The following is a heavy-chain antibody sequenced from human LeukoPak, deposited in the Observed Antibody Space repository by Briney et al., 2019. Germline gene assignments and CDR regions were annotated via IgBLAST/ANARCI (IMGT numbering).Heavy chain of an antibody. D-gene: IGHD5-18*01. Sequence: GESLKISCKGSGYSFTSYWIGWVRQMPGKGLEWMGIIYPGGSDTRYSPSFQGQVTISADKSISTAYLQWSSLKASDTAMYYCARRIGSYGYNYYYYYMDVWGKGTTVTVSS. V-gene: IGHV5-51*01. CDR2: IYPGGSDT. J-gene: IGHJ6*03. CDR1: GYSFTSYW. CDR3: ARRIGSYGYNYYYYYMDV.